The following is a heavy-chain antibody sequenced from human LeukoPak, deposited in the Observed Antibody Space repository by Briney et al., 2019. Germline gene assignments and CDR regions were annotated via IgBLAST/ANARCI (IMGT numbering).Heavy chain of an antibody. D-gene: IGHD3-22*01. CDR3: ASQPNDISGYWPGGYNY. CDR1: GGSFSGYY. CDR2: INHSGST. V-gene: IGHV4-34*01. J-gene: IGHJ4*02. Sequence: SETLSLTCAVYGGSFSGYYWSWIRQPPGKGLEWIGEINHSGSTNYNPSLKSRVTISVDTSKNQFSLKLISVTAADTAVYYCASQPNDISGYWPGGYNYWGQGTLVTVSS.